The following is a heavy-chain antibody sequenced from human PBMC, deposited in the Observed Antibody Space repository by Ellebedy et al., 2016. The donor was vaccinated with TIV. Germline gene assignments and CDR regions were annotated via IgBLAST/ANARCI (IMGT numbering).Heavy chain of an antibody. J-gene: IGHJ4*02. Sequence: GESLKISCAASGFTFSSYSMNWVRQAPGKGLEWVSYISSSSSTIYYADSVKGRFTISRDNAKNSLYLQMNSLRADDTAVYYCARALTTGSYYFDFWGQGTLVIVSS. CDR1: GFTFSSYS. V-gene: IGHV3-48*04. CDR3: ARALTTGSYYFDF. D-gene: IGHD1-1*01. CDR2: ISSSSSTI.